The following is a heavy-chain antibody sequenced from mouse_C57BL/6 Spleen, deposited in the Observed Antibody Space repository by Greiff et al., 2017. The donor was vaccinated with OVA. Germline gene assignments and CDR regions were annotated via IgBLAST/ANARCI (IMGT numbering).Heavy chain of an antibody. Sequence: QVQLKESGAELVRPGASVKLSCKASGYTFTDYYINWVKQRPGQGLEWIARLYPGSGNTYYNEKFKGKATLTAEKSSSTAYMQLSSLTSDDSAVYFCARRDYGSDAMDYWGQGTSVTVSS. CDR1: GYTFTDYY. D-gene: IGHD1-1*01. V-gene: IGHV1-76*01. CDR2: LYPGSGNT. CDR3: ARRDYGSDAMDY. J-gene: IGHJ4*01.